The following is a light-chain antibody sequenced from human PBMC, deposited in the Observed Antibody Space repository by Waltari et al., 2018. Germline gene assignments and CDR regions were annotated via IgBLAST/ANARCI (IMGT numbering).Light chain of an antibody. CDR3: QQYYSTRKT. CDR2: WAS. Sequence: DIVMTQSPDSLAVSLGERATINCKSSQSVLYSSNNKNYLAWYQKKPGQPPKLLIYWASTRESGVPDRFSGSGSGTDFTLTISSLQAEDVAVYYCQQYYSTRKTFGQGTKVEIK. CDR1: QSVLYSSNNKNY. V-gene: IGKV4-1*01. J-gene: IGKJ1*01.